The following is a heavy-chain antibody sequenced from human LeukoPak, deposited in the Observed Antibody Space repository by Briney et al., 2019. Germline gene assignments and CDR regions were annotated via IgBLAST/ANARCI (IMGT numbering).Heavy chain of an antibody. CDR3: ARGPPYGRPLDY. Sequence: SETLSLTCAVYGESFSNYCWIWIRQPPGKGLEWIGQINHTGSTNYNPSLKSRVTISVDTSKNQFSLKLSSVTAADTAVYYCARGPPYGRPLDYWGQGTLVTVSS. V-gene: IGHV4-34*01. J-gene: IGHJ4*02. CDR2: INHTGST. CDR1: GESFSNYC. D-gene: IGHD4-17*01.